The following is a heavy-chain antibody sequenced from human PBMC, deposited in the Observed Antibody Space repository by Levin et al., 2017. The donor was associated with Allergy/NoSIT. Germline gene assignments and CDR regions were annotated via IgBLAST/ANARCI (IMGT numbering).Heavy chain of an antibody. D-gene: IGHD2-15*01. CDR2: ISYDGSTK. CDR1: GFTFSSYA. V-gene: IGHV3-30*18. CDR3: AKEFCSGGCYDDYFDY. J-gene: IGHJ4*02. Sequence: GGSLRLSCAASGFTFSSYAMHWVRQAPGKGLEWVAVISYDGSTKYYADSVKGRFTISRDNSKNTVFLQMNSLRADDTAVYYCAKEFCSGGCYDDYFDYWGQGTLVTVSS.